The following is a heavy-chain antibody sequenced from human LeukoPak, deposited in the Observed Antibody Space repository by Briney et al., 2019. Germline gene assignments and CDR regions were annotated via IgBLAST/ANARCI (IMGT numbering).Heavy chain of an antibody. V-gene: IGHV3-53*04. J-gene: IGHJ4*02. D-gene: IGHD1-26*01. CDR2: IYSGGST. CDR3: ARDTGGLHYFDY. Sequence: GGSLRLSCAASGFTVSSNFMNWVRQAPGKGLEWVSVIYSGGSTYYADSVKGRFTISRHNSKNTLYLQMNSLRPEDTAVYYCARDTGGLHYFDYWGQGTLVTVSS. CDR1: GFTVSSNF.